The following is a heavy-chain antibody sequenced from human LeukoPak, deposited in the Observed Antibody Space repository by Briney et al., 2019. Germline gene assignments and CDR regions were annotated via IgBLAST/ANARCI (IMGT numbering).Heavy chain of an antibody. CDR3: AKLRYFDWSYFDY. J-gene: IGHJ4*02. V-gene: IGHV3-23*01. Sequence: GGSLRLSCAASGFTFSSYAMSWVRQAPGKGLEWVSAISGSGGSTYYADSVKGRFTISRDSSKNTLYLQMNSLRAEDTAVYYCAKLRYFDWSYFDYWGQGTLVTVSS. D-gene: IGHD3-9*01. CDR1: GFTFSSYA. CDR2: ISGSGGST.